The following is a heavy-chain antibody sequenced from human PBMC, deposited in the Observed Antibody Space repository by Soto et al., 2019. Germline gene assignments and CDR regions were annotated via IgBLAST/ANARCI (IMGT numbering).Heavy chain of an antibody. J-gene: IGHJ4*02. V-gene: IGHV3-23*01. D-gene: IGHD6-19*01. CDR3: AKVSSSGWYPAFDY. CDR2: ISGSGGST. CDR1: GFTFSSYA. Sequence: GGSLRLSCAASGFTFSSYAMTWVRQAPGKGLEWVSAISGSGGSTYYADSVKGRFTISRDNSKNTLYLQMNSLRAEDTAVYYCAKVSSSGWYPAFDYWGQGTLVTVSS.